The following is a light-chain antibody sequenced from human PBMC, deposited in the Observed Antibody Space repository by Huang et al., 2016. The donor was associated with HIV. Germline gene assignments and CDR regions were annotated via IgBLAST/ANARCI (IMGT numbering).Light chain of an antibody. Sequence: DIQMTQSPSTLSASVGDRVTITCRASQSISSWLAWYLQKPGKAPKLLIYKASSLESGVPPRFSGSGSGTECTLTISSLEPDDFATYYCQQYSSYSWLTFGGGTKVEIK. J-gene: IGKJ4*01. CDR2: KAS. CDR1: QSISSW. V-gene: IGKV1-5*03. CDR3: QQYSSYSWLT.